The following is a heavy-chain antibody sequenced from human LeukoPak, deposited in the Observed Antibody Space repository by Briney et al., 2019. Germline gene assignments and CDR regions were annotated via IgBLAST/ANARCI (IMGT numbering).Heavy chain of an antibody. CDR1: GFTFSSYG. CDR2: ISYDGRSK. Sequence: GGSLRLSCAASGFTFSSYGMYWVRQAPGKGLEWVAVISYDGRSKYYADSVKGRFTISRDNSKSTLNLQMNSLRAEDTAVYYCARERTAMVSREFDYWGQGTLVIVSS. J-gene: IGHJ4*02. V-gene: IGHV3-30*03. CDR3: ARERTAMVSREFDY. D-gene: IGHD5-18*01.